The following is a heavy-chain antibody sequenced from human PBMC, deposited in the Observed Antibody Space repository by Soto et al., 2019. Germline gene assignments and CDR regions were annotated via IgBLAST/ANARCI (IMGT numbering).Heavy chain of an antibody. J-gene: IGHJ4*02. V-gene: IGHV1-2*04. CDR1: GYTFTGYY. CDR2: INPNSGGT. Sequence: ASVKVSCKSSGYTFTGYYRHLVRQAPGQGLEWMGWINPNSGGTNYAQKFQGWVTMTRDTSISTAYMELSRLRSDDTAVYYCARGYCSGGSCYPTFDYWGQGTLVTVSS. CDR3: ARGYCSGGSCYPTFDY. D-gene: IGHD2-15*01.